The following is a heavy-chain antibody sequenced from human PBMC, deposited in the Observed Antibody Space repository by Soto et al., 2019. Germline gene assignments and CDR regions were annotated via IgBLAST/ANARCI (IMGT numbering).Heavy chain of an antibody. D-gene: IGHD4-17*01. CDR3: ERDSGRDYALAFDN. CDR2: IYYSGST. V-gene: IGHV4-59*01. CDR1: GGSISSYY. J-gene: IGHJ3*02. Sequence: LSLTCTVSGGSISSYYWSWIRQPPGKGLEWIGYIYYSGSTNYNPSLKSRVTISVDTSKNQFSLKLSSVTAADTDVYYCERDSGRDYALAFDNWGQGTMVTVSS.